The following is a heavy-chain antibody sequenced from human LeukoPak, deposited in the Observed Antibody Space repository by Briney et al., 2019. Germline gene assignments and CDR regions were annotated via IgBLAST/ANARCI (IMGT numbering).Heavy chain of an antibody. D-gene: IGHD5-18*01. J-gene: IGHJ3*02. CDR3: ARKPGYYYGEDPFDI. V-gene: IGHV3-48*04. CDR2: ISSSSDTI. Sequence: PGGSLRLSCAASGFTFSTYTMNWVRQAPGKGLEWVSYISSSSDTIYYAASVKGRFTISRDNAKNSLYLQMNSLTAEDTAVYYCARKPGYYYGEDPFDIWGQGTMVTVSS. CDR1: GFTFSTYT.